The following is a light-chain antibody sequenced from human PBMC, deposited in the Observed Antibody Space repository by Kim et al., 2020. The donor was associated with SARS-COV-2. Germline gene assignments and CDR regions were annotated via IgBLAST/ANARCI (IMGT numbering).Light chain of an antibody. CDR1: QSVSSSY. Sequence: LSPGERATHSCRTSQSVSSSYIAWYQQKPGQAPRLLIYGASSRATGIPDRFSGSGSGTDFTLTISRLEPEDFAVYYCQQYGGSITFGQGTRLEIK. CDR3: QQYGGSIT. CDR2: GAS. V-gene: IGKV3-20*01. J-gene: IGKJ5*01.